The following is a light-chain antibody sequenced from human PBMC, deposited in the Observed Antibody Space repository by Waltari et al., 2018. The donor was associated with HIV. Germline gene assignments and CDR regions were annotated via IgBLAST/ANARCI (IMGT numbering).Light chain of an antibody. CDR2: WAS. V-gene: IGKV4-1*01. J-gene: IGKJ4*01. Sequence: DIVMPQSPDSLAVSLGDRDTINCNSSQSVLYSSNNKNDLAWYQQKPGQPPKLLFYWASTRESGVPDRFSGSGSGTDFTLTISSLQAEDVAVYYCQQYYSSPLTFGGGTKVEIK. CDR1: QSVLYSSNNKND. CDR3: QQYYSSPLT.